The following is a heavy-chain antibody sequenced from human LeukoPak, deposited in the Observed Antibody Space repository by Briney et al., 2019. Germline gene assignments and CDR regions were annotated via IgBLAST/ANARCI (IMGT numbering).Heavy chain of an antibody. CDR2: IISSRSDI. D-gene: IGHD3-16*02. J-gene: IGHJ4*02. CDR3: ARADYDYVWGSYRQYYFDY. Sequence: PGGSLRLSCAASGFTFSDYSMNWVRQAPGKGLEWLSYIISSRSDIYYADSVKGRFTISRDNVRNSLYLQMNSLRAEDTAVYYCARADYDYVWGSYRQYYFDYWGQGTLVTVSS. CDR1: GFTFSDYS. V-gene: IGHV3-48*01.